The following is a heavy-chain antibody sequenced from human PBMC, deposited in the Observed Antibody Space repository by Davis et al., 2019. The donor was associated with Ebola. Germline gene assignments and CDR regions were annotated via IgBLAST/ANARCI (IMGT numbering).Heavy chain of an antibody. CDR1: GFTFSNYP. J-gene: IGHJ4*02. CDR3: ARAHGGKYYDSSGPD. D-gene: IGHD3-22*01. CDR2: ISAGGERT. Sequence: PGGSLRLSCAASGFTFSNYPMVWVRLAPGKGLESISSISAGGERTYYVDSVKGRFTLSRDNSKNTLYLQMNSLRAEDTAVYYCARAHGGKYYDSSGPDWGQGTLVTVSS. V-gene: IGHV3-23*01.